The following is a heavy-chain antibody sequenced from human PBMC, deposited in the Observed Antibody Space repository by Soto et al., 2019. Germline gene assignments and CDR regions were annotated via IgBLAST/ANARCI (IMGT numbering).Heavy chain of an antibody. D-gene: IGHD2-15*01. V-gene: IGHV3-23*01. CDR3: AKDRGPNCRGGSCYFYDAFDI. Sequence: EVQLLESGGGLVQPGGSLRLSCAASGFTFSSYAMSRVRQAPGKGLAWGSAISGSGGSTSYAAPVKGRFTISRDNSKNTLYLQMNSLRAEDTAVYYCAKDRGPNCRGGSCYFYDAFDIWGQGTMVTVSS. J-gene: IGHJ3*02. CDR1: GFTFSSYA. CDR2: ISGSGGST.